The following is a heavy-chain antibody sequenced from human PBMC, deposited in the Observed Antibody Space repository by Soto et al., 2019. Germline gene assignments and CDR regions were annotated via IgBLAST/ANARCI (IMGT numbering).Heavy chain of an antibody. V-gene: IGHV3-21*06. D-gene: IGHD3-22*01. CDR3: ARDPPLSMIVVVGVDDF. J-gene: IGHJ4*02. CDR2: ISSRSTFI. Sequence: GGSLRLSCTVLGFTLTNENMNWVRQAPGKGLEWVSSISSRSTFINYADSVKGRFTISRDNDKGLVYLQMNSLRAEGTAVYYCARDPPLSMIVVVGVDDFWGQGTLVTVSS. CDR1: GFTLTNEN.